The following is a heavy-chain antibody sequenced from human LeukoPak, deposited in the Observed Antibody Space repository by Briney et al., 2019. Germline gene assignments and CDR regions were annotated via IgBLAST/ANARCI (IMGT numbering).Heavy chain of an antibody. CDR3: ARRYCSSTSCYTPHGHYYYYMDV. CDR2: IYYSGST. CDR1: GGSVSSGTYY. Sequence: SETLSLTCTVSGGSVSSGTYYWSWIRQPPGKGLEWIGYIYYSGSTNYNPSLKSRVTISVDTSKNQFSPQLSSVTAADTAVYYCARRYCSSTSCYTPHGHYYYYMDVWGKGTTVTVSS. J-gene: IGHJ6*03. V-gene: IGHV4-61*01. D-gene: IGHD2-2*02.